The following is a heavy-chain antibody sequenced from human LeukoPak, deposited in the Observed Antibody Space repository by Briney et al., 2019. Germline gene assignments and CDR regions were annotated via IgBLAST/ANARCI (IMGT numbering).Heavy chain of an antibody. CDR2: VIPIFGTA. CDR1: GGTFSSYA. D-gene: IGHD6-19*01. CDR3: ARDPVPGYSSGWYVRFDP. V-gene: IGHV1-69*13. J-gene: IGHJ5*02. Sequence: SVKVSCKASGGTFSSYAISWVRQAPGQGLEWMGGVIPIFGTANYAQKFQGRVTITADESTSTAYMELSSLRSEDTAVYYCARDPVPGYSSGWYVRFDPWGQGTLVTVSS.